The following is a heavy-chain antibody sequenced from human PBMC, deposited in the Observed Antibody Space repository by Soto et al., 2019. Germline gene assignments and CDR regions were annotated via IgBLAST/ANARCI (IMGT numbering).Heavy chain of an antibody. V-gene: IGHV1-69*01. CDR3: ARGSYDILTGYMGGGGYFDL. D-gene: IGHD3-9*01. Sequence: QVQLVQSGAEVKKPGSSVKVACKASGGTFSSYAISCVRQSPGQRLEWMGGIIPIFGTANYAQKIQGRVTSTADESTSTAYMELSSLRSEDTAVYYCARGSYDILTGYMGGGGYFDLWGRGPLVTVSS. J-gene: IGHJ2*01. CDR1: GGTFSSYA. CDR2: IIPIFGTA.